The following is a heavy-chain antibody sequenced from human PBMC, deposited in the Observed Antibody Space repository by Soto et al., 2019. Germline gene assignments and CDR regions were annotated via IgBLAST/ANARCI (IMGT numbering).Heavy chain of an antibody. CDR2: IGVGSGNR. Sequence: QMQLVQSGPEVKKPVTSVKVSCKASGFTFTSSAVQWVRQARGQRLEWIGWIGVGSGNRHYAQKFQERVTIPRDMSTNTAYMELSSLRSEDTDVYYCAALGVNFDHWGQGTLVTVSS. CDR1: GFTFTSSA. CDR3: AALGVNFDH. D-gene: IGHD2-8*01. V-gene: IGHV1-58*01. J-gene: IGHJ4*02.